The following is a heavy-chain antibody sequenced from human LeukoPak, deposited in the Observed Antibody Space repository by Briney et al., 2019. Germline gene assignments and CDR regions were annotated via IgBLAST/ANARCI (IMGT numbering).Heavy chain of an antibody. V-gene: IGHV4-4*07. D-gene: IGHD1-7*01. CDR3: ARDSIHRRTTPFDY. Sequence: SETLSLTCTVSGVSISSYYWTWIRQSAGKGLEWIGRIYTSGSTYYNPSLKSRVSMSVDTSKNQFSLKLSSVTAADTAVYYCARDSIHRRTTPFDYWGQGTLVTVSS. CDR1: GVSISSYY. CDR2: IYTSGST. J-gene: IGHJ4*02.